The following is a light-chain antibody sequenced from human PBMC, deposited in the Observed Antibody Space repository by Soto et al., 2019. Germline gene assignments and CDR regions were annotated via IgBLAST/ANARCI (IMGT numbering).Light chain of an antibody. J-gene: IGLJ1*01. CDR1: SSDIGGYNY. Sequence: QSALTQPASVSASPGQSITISCTGSSSDIGGYNYVSWYQQHPDKAPKLMIYEVSNRPSGVSDRFSGSKSGNTASLTIAGLRPEDEADYSCSSYTTSSTLVFGTGTKVTVL. CDR3: SSYTTSSTLV. V-gene: IGLV2-14*01. CDR2: EVS.